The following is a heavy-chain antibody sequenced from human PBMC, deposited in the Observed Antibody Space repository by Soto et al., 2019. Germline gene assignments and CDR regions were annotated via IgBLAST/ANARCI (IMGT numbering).Heavy chain of an antibody. J-gene: IGHJ6*03. Sequence: QVQLVQSGAEVKKPGASVKVSCKASGYTFTSYGISWVRQAPGQGLEWMGWISAYNGNTNYAQKLQGRVTMTTDTSRSTAYMERRSLRSDDTAVYYCARASAYYDFWSVYSDYYYYYMAVGGKGTTVTVSS. CDR1: GYTFTSYG. D-gene: IGHD3-3*01. CDR3: ARASAYYDFWSVYSDYYYYYMAV. V-gene: IGHV1-18*01. CDR2: ISAYNGNT.